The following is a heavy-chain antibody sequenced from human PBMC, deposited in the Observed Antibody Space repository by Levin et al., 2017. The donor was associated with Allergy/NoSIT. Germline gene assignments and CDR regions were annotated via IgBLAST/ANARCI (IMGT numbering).Heavy chain of an antibody. CDR3: ARPGIAAAGTRDTHYYYYMDV. CDR2: IIPIFGTA. CDR1: GGTFSSYA. J-gene: IGHJ6*03. V-gene: IGHV1-69*13. D-gene: IGHD6-13*01. Sequence: SVKVSCKASGGTFSSYAISWVRQAPGQGLEWMGGIIPIFGTANYAQKFQGRVTITADESTSTAYMELSSLRSEDTAVYYCARPGIAAAGTRDTHYYYYMDVWGKGTTVTVSS.